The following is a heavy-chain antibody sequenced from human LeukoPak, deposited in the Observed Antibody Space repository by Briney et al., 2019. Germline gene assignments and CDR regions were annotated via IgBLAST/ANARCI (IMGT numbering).Heavy chain of an antibody. J-gene: IGHJ2*01. Sequence: SQTLSLTCTVSGGSISSGGYYWSWIRQHPGKGLEWIGYIYYSGSTYYNPSLKSRVTISVDTSKNQFSLKLSSVTAADTAVYYCARVHYYDSSGYYRYFDLWGRGTLVTVSS. CDR1: GGSISSGGYY. D-gene: IGHD3-22*01. CDR3: ARVHYYDSSGYYRYFDL. CDR2: IYYSGST. V-gene: IGHV4-31*03.